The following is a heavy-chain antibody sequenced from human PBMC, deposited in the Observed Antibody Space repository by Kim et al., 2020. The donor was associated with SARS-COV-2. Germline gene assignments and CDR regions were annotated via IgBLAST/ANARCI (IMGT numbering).Heavy chain of an antibody. J-gene: IGHJ6*02. CDR3: AREDAVGSFDV. Sequence: GGSLRLSCAASGFTFSSYRMNWVRQAPGKGLEWVSSVSADTRNRYYADSVKGRFTISKDNAKNSLCLQMNSLRAEDTAVYYCAREDAVGSFDVWGQGTTV. CDR1: GFTFSSYR. V-gene: IGHV3-21*01. D-gene: IGHD3-10*01. CDR2: VSADTRNR.